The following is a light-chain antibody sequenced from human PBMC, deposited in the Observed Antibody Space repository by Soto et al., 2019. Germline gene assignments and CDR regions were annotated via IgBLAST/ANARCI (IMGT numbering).Light chain of an antibody. V-gene: IGKV1-5*01. J-gene: IGKJ1*01. CDR1: QSISSW. CDR2: DAS. CDR3: QQYNSYSWT. Sequence: DIQMTQSPSTLSASVGDRETNTCRASQSISSWLAWYQQKPGKAPKLLIYDASSLESGVPSRFSGSGSGTEFTLTICSLQPDDFATYYCQQYNSYSWTFGQGTKVDIK.